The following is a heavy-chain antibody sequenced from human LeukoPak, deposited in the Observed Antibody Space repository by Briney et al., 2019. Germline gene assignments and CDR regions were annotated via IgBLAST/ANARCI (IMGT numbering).Heavy chain of an antibody. V-gene: IGHV4-38-2*02. D-gene: IGHD3-22*01. CDR2: IYHSGST. CDR3: ARENSYYDSSGYYYGSGYFDY. CDR1: GYYISSGYY. Sequence: SETLSLTCTVSGYYISSGYYWAWIRQPPGKGLQWIGGIYHSGSTYYNPSLKSQVTISVDTSKNQFSLKLSSVTAADTAVYYCARENSYYDSSGYYYGSGYFDYWGQGTLVTVSS. J-gene: IGHJ4*02.